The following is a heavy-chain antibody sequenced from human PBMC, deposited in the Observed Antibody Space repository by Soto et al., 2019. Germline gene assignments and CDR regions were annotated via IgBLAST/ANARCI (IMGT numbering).Heavy chain of an antibody. D-gene: IGHD1-26*01. Sequence: GASVKVSCAASGLDFSSEVMCWVRQAPGKGLEWVSSISGSGRTIYHADSMRGRFAISRDNSKNSLYLQPNNLRVDDTAVYYCAKVGPSYYYGMDVWGQGTTVTVSS. J-gene: IGHJ6*02. CDR3: AKVGPSYYYGMDV. CDR2: ISGSGRTI. CDR1: GLDFSSEV. V-gene: IGHV3-23*01.